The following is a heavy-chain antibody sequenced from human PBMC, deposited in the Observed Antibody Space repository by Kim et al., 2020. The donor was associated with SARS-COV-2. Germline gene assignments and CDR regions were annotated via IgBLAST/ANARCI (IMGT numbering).Heavy chain of an antibody. V-gene: IGHV4-59*09. J-gene: IGHJ4*02. Sequence: PKSRVTISVDTSKSQFSLKRSSVTAADTAVYYCARGGGYGSGSYYTFDYWGPGTLVTVSS. CDR3: ARGGGYGSGSYYTFDY. D-gene: IGHD3-10*01.